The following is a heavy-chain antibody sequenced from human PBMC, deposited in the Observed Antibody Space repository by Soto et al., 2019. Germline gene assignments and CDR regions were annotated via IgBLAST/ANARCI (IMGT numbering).Heavy chain of an antibody. CDR1: GGPISSYY. D-gene: IGHD3-10*01. CDR3: ARGVTMVRGVIITGPWFDP. CDR2: IYYSGST. V-gene: IGHV4-59*01. Sequence: PSDTLSLTCTVSGGPISSYYWSWIRQPPGKGLEWIGYIYYSGSTNYNPSLKSRVTISVDTSKNQFSLKLSSVTAADTAVYYCARGVTMVRGVIITGPWFDPWGQGTLVTVS. J-gene: IGHJ5*02.